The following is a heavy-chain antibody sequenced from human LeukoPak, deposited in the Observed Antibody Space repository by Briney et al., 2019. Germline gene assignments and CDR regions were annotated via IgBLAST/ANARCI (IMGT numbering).Heavy chain of an antibody. CDR1: GYTFTGYY. D-gene: IGHD2-15*01. CDR3: ASGYCSGGSCYSVDY. V-gene: IGHV1-2*02. J-gene: IGHJ4*02. Sequence: ASVKVSCKASGYTFTGYYMHWVRPAPGQGLEWMGWINPNSGGTNYAQKFQGRVTVTRDTYISTAYMELSRLRSDDTAVYYCASGYCSGGSCYSVDYWGQGTLVTVSS. CDR2: INPNSGGT.